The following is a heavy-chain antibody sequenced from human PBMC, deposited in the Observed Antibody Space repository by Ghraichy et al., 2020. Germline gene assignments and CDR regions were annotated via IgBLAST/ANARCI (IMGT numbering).Heavy chain of an antibody. J-gene: IGHJ4*02. D-gene: IGHD6-19*01. Sequence: GGSLRLSCAASGFTFSDYAMSWLRQAPGKGLEWVSAIRGSGVKTYYADSVKGRFTVSRDNSKNSLYLQMTSLRAEDTAVYYCAKERDTRGGYSADNWSQGALVTFSS. CDR2: IRGSGVKT. CDR1: GFTFSDYA. CDR3: AKERDTRGGYSADN. V-gene: IGHV3-23*01.